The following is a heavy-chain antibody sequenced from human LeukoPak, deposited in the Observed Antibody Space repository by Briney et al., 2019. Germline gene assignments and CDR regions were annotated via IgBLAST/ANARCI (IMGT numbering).Heavy chain of an antibody. CDR2: IYYSGST. CDR3: ARGLAVAGTGDYFDY. J-gene: IGHJ4*02. V-gene: IGHV4-39*07. Sequence: SETLSLTCTVSGGSISSSSYYWGWIRQPPGKGLEWIGSIYYSGSTYYNPSLKSRVTISVDTSKNQFSLKLSSVTVADTAVYYCARGLAVAGTGDYFDYWGQGTLVTVSS. CDR1: GGSISSSSYY. D-gene: IGHD6-19*01.